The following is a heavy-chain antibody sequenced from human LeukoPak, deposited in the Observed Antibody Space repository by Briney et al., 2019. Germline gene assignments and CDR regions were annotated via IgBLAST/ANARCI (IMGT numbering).Heavy chain of an antibody. CDR1: GYTFTSYG. D-gene: IGHD2-2*01. V-gene: IGHV1-18*01. CDR2: ISAYNGNT. Sequence: ASVKVSCKASGYTFTSYGISWVRQAPGQGLEWMGWISAYNGNTNYAQKLQGRVTMTTDTSTSTAYMELRSLRSDDTAVYYCARDCSSTSCSKGFDYWGQGTLVTVSS. CDR3: ARDCSSTSCSKGFDY. J-gene: IGHJ4*02.